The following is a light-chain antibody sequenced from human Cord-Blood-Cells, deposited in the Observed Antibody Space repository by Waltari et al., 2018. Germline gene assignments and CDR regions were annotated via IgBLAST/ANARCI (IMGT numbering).Light chain of an antibody. Sequence: EIVLTQSPATLSLSPGERATLSCRASQSVSSYLAWYQQKPGQAPRLLIDDASNRATGIPARFSGSGSGTDCTLTISSLEPEDFAVYYCQQRSNWPRLIAFGQGTRLEIK. J-gene: IGKJ5*01. CDR3: QQRSNWPRLIA. CDR1: QSVSSY. V-gene: IGKV3-11*01. CDR2: DAS.